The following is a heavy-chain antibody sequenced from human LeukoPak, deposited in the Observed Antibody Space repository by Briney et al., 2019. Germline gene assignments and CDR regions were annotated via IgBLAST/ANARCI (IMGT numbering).Heavy chain of an antibody. V-gene: IGHV4-30-2*01. CDR1: GGSISSGGYY. Sequence: SETLSLTCTVSGGSISSGGYYWSWIRQPPGKGLEWIGYIYHSGSTYYNPSLKSRVTISVDRSKNQFSLKLSSVTAADTAVYYCARSYSSSWYLDYWGQGALVTVSS. D-gene: IGHD6-13*01. J-gene: IGHJ4*02. CDR2: IYHSGST. CDR3: ARSYSSSWYLDY.